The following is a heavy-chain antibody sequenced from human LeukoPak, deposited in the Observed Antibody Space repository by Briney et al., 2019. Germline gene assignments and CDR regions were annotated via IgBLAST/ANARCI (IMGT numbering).Heavy chain of an antibody. CDR1: GFTFSSHW. J-gene: IGHJ4*02. CDR2: IKHHGGET. V-gene: IGHV3-7*04. Sequence: PGGSLTLSCAASGFTFSSHWMSWVRQAPGKGLEWVANIKHHGGETYYVDSVKGRFTISRDNARNSLYLQMNSLRAEDTAVYYCARVRGDYYGSGSRDYWGQGTLVTVSS. D-gene: IGHD3-10*01. CDR3: ARVRGDYYGSGSRDY.